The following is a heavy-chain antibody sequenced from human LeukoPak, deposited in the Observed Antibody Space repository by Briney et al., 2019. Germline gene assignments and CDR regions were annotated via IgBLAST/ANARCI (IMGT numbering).Heavy chain of an antibody. CDR2: ITWDGGTT. D-gene: IGHD3-9*01. CDR1: GFTFDDYV. J-gene: IGHJ4*02. CDR3: TKSALTGDQFDS. V-gene: IGHV3-43D*03. Sequence: GGSLRLSCAASGFTFDDYVMHWVRQAPGKGLEWVSLITWDGGTTSYADSVQGRFTISRDNNKSSLYLQMKSLRPDDTAFYYCTKSALTGDQFDSWGQGTLVTVSS.